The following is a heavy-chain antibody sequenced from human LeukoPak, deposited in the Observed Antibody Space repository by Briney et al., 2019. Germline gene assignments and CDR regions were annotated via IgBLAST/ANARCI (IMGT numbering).Heavy chain of an antibody. CDR3: AKDLYTRVVAVTNYYYYGMDV. D-gene: IGHD2-15*01. V-gene: IGHV3-48*04. Sequence: GGSLRLSCAASGFTFSSYSMNWVRQAPGKGLEWVSYISSSSSTIYYADSVKGRFTISRDNAKNSLYLQMNSLRAEDTAVYYCAKDLYTRVVAVTNYYYYGMDVWGQGTTVTVSS. CDR2: ISSSSSTI. CDR1: GFTFSSYS. J-gene: IGHJ6*02.